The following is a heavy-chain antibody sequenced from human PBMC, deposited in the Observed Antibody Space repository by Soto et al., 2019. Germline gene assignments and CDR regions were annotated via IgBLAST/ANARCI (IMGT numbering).Heavy chain of an antibody. Sequence: GGSLRLSCAASGFTFSSYWMSWVRQAPGKGLEWVANIKQDGSEKYYVDSVKGRFTISRDNAKNSLYLQMNSLRAEDTAVYYCARLGAHCSSTSYYYYYYYMDVWGKGTTVTVSS. CDR2: IKQDGSEK. CDR1: GFTFSSYW. J-gene: IGHJ6*03. CDR3: ARLGAHCSSTSYYYYYYYMDV. V-gene: IGHV3-7*01. D-gene: IGHD2-2*01.